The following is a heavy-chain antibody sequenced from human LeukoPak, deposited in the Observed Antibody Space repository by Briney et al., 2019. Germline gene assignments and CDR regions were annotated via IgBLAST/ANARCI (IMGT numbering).Heavy chain of an antibody. CDR3: ARGSPTMVLYYFDH. D-gene: IGHD3-10*01. Sequence: GGSLRLSCAASGFTVSGNYVSWVRQAPGKGLEWVSVIYSTGSSYYGDSVKDRFTISRDNFMNTVYLQMNSLRAEDPAVYYCARGSPTMVLYYFDHWGQGTLVTVSS. CDR2: IYSTGSS. J-gene: IGHJ4*02. CDR1: GFTVSGNY. V-gene: IGHV3-66*01.